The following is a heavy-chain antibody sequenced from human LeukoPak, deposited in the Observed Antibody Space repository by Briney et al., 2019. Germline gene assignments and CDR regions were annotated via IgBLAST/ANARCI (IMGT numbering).Heavy chain of an antibody. CDR2: INPNSGGT. V-gene: IGHV1-2*02. CDR1: GYTFTGYY. Sequence: ASVKVSCKASGYTFTGYYMHWVRQAPGQGLEWMGWINPNSGGTNYAQKFQGRVTMTRDTSISTAYMELCRLRSDDTAVYYCARAPGGSGYAHYWGQGTLVTVSS. D-gene: IGHD3-22*01. CDR3: ARAPGGSGYAHY. J-gene: IGHJ4*02.